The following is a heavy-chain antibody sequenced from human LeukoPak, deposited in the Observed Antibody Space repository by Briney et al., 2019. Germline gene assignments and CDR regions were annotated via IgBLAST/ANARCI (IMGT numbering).Heavy chain of an antibody. J-gene: IGHJ3*02. CDR2: IYHSGST. D-gene: IGHD2-15*01. Sequence: PSETLSLTCAVSGGSISSSNWWSWVRQPPGKGLEWIGEIYHSGSTNYNPSLKSRVTISVDKSKNQFSLKLSSVTAADTAVYYCAGQHSYCSGGSCYSDDAFDIWGQGTMVTVSS. CDR1: GGSISSSNW. CDR3: AGQHSYCSGGSCYSDDAFDI. V-gene: IGHV4-4*02.